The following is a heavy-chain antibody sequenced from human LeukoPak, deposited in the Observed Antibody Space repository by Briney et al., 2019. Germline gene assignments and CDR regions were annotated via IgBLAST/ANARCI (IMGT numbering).Heavy chain of an antibody. D-gene: IGHD2-15*01. J-gene: IGHJ5*01. CDR3: ARDGDTSGHFSWFDS. CDR1: GFTFSYYG. Sequence: GGSLRLSXAGSGFTFSYYGMNWVRQAPGKGLEWVAAIWHDGSKEYYADSLKGRVTISRDNSKKTMYMGVSSLRAEDTAVYYCARDGDTSGHFSWFDSWGQGTLVTVSS. CDR2: IWHDGSKE. V-gene: IGHV3-33*01.